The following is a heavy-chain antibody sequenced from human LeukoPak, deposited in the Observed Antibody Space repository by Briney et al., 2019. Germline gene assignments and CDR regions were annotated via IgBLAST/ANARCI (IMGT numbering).Heavy chain of an antibody. CDR1: GGTFSSYA. V-gene: IGHV1-69*13. CDR2: IIPIFGTA. J-gene: IGHJ6*02. D-gene: IGHD2-2*01. Sequence: SVEVSCKASGGTFSSYAISWVRQAPGQGLEWMGGIIPIFGTANYAQKFQGRVTITADESTSTAYMELSSLRSEDTAVYYCARVSTPPNYYYYYGMDVWGQGTTVTVSS. CDR3: ARVSTPPNYYYYYGMDV.